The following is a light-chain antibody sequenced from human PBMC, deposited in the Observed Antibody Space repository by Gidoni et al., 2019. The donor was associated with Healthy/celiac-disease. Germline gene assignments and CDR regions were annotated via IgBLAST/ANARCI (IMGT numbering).Light chain of an antibody. J-gene: IGKJ4*01. CDR3: QQSYSTPLT. V-gene: IGKV1-39*01. Sequence: DIQMTQSPSSLSASVGDRVTITCRASQSISSYLNWYQQKPGKAPQLLIYAASSLQSGVPSMFSGSASGIDFPLTISILQPEDFATYYCQQSYSTPLTFGGGTKVEIK. CDR1: QSISSY. CDR2: AAS.